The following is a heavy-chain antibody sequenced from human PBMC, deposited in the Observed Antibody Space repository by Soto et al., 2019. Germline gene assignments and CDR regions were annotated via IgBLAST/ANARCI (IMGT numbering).Heavy chain of an antibody. Sequence: GGSLRLSCAASGFTFSNAWMSWVRQAPGKGLEWVGRIKSKTDGGTTDYAAPVKGRFTISRDDSKNTLYLQMNSLKTEDTAVYYCTTTTNTGYCTNGVCYTRPDYWGQGTLVTVSS. CDR1: GFTFSNAW. CDR2: IKSKTDGGTT. D-gene: IGHD2-8*01. CDR3: TTTTNTGYCTNGVCYTRPDY. J-gene: IGHJ4*02. V-gene: IGHV3-15*01.